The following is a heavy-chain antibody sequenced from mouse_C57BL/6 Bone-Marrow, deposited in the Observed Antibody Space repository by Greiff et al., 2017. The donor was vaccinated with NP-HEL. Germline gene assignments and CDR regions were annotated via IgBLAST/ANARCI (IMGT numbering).Heavy chain of an antibody. V-gene: IGHV1-64*01. J-gene: IGHJ2*01. D-gene: IGHD4-1*01. CDR1: GYTFTSYW. CDR3: ARWPNHWGVDY. CDR2: IHPNSGST. Sequence: QVQLQQPGAELVKPGASVKLSCKASGYTFTSYWMHWVKQRPGQGLEWIGMIHPNSGSTNYNEKFKSKATLTVDTSSSTAYMQLSSLTSEDSAVYYVARWPNHWGVDYWGQGTTLTVSA.